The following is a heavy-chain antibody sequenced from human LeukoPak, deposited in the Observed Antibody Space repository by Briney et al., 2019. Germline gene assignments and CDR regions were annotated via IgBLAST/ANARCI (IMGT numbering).Heavy chain of an antibody. CDR1: GFTFDDYA. J-gene: IGHJ4*02. CDR3: AKVGSRGNYFDY. D-gene: IGHD3-10*01. Sequence: PGGSLRLSCAASGFTFDDYAMHWVRHAPGKGLEWVSLISWDGGSTYYADSVKGRFTISRDNSKNSLYLQMNSLRAEDTALYYCAKVGSRGNYFDYWGQGTLVTVSS. V-gene: IGHV3-43D*03. CDR2: ISWDGGST.